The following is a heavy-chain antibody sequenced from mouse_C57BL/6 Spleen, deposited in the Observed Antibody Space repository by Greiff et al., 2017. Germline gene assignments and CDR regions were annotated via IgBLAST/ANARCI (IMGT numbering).Heavy chain of an antibody. Sequence: EVKLVESGGGLVKPGGSLKLSCAASGFTFSSYAISWVRQTPEKRLEWVAIISDGGSYTYYTENVKGRVTISRDNAKNNLYLKMSHLKSEDTAMYDCARGDYGSSGSCFAYWGQGTLVTVSA. CDR1: GFTFSSYA. J-gene: IGHJ3*01. CDR2: ISDGGSYT. D-gene: IGHD1-1*01. V-gene: IGHV5-4*03. CDR3: ARGDYGSSGSCFAY.